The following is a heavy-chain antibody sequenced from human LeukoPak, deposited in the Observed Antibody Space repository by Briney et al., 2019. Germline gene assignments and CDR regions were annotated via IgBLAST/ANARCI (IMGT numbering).Heavy chain of an antibody. Sequence: GGSLRLSCAASGFTFSDYYMSWIRQAPGKGLEWVSYISSSGSTIYYADSVKGRFTISRDNAKNSLYLQMNSLRAEDTAVYYCATLKRRAYFDCWGQGTLVTVSS. J-gene: IGHJ4*02. V-gene: IGHV3-11*01. CDR1: GFTFSDYY. CDR2: ISSSGSTI. CDR3: ATLKRRAYFDC.